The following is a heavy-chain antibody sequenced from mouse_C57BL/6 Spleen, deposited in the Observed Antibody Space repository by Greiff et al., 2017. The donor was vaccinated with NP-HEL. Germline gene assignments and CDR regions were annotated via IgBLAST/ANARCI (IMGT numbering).Heavy chain of an antibody. CDR2: INYDGSST. Sequence: EVQLVESEGGLVQPGSSMKLSCTASGFTFSDYYMAWVRQVPEKGLEWVANINYDGSSTYYLDSLKSRFIISRDNAKNILYLQMSSLKSEDTATYYCARDRGYYSNFLDYWGQGTTLTVSS. CDR1: GFTFSDYY. CDR3: ARDRGYYSNFLDY. J-gene: IGHJ2*01. D-gene: IGHD2-5*01. V-gene: IGHV5-16*01.